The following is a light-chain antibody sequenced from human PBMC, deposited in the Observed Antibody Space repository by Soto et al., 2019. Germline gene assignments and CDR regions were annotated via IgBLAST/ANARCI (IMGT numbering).Light chain of an antibody. V-gene: IGLV2-14*01. CDR1: NSDVGGYNS. J-gene: IGLJ2*01. Sequence: QSVLTQPASVSGSPGQSITISCTGTNSDVGGYNSVSWYQQHPGKVPKLMIYEVTNRPSGISDRFSGSKSANTASLTISGLQADDAADYYCSSFTSSNTVVFGGGTKLTV. CDR2: EVT. CDR3: SSFTSSNTVV.